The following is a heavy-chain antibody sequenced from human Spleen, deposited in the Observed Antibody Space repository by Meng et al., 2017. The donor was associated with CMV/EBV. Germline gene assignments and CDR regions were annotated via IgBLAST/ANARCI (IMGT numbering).Heavy chain of an antibody. CDR3: ARVTKGDYYFDY. D-gene: IGHD2-21*02. CDR2: IYYSGST. V-gene: IGHV4-39*07. CDR1: GGSISSYY. J-gene: IGHJ4*02. Sequence: SETLSLTCTVSGGSISSYYWGWIRQPPGKGLEWIGSIYYSGSTFYNPSLKSRVTISVDTSKKQFSLKLSSVTAADTAVYYCARVTKGDYYFDYWGQGTLVTVSS.